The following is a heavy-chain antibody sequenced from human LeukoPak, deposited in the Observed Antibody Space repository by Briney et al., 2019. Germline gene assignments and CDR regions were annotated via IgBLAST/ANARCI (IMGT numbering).Heavy chain of an antibody. CDR1: GGSFSGYY. J-gene: IGHJ5*02. CDR2: INHSGST. CDR3: ARKLGRITMIVVAPNWFDP. V-gene: IGHV4-34*01. Sequence: PSETLSLTCAVYGGSFSGYYWSWIRQPPGKGLEWIGEINHSGSTNYNPSLKSRVTISVDTSKNQFSLKLSSVTAADTAVYYCARKLGRITMIVVAPNWFDPWGQGTLVTVSS. D-gene: IGHD3-22*01.